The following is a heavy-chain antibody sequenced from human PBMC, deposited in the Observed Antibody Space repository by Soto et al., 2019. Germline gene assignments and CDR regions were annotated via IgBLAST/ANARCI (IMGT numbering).Heavy chain of an antibody. J-gene: IGHJ5*02. CDR1: GGSFSGYY. CDR2: INHSGST. V-gene: IGHV4-34*01. D-gene: IGHD2-15*01. CDR3: AGSCCSGGSCSQRWFDP. Sequence: ETLSLTCAVYGGSFSGYYWSWIRQPPGKGLEWIGEINHSGSTNYNPSLKSRVTISVDTSKNQFSLKLSSVTAADTAVYYCAGSCCSGGSCSQRWFDPWGQGTLVTVSS.